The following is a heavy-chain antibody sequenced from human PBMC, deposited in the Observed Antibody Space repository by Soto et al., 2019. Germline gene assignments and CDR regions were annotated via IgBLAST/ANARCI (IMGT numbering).Heavy chain of an antibody. Sequence: QVQLVESGGGVVQPGRSLRLSCAASGFTFSSYGMHWVRQAPGKGLERVAVISYDGSNKYYADSVKGRFTISRDNSKNTLYLQMNSLRAEDTAVYYCAKEGASRWLQLYYFDYWGQGTLVTVSS. D-gene: IGHD5-12*01. CDR1: GFTFSSYG. V-gene: IGHV3-30*18. J-gene: IGHJ4*02. CDR2: ISYDGSNK. CDR3: AKEGASRWLQLYYFDY.